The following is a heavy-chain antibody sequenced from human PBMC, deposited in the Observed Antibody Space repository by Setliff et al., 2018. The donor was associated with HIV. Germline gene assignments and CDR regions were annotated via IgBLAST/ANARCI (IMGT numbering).Heavy chain of an antibody. D-gene: IGHD3-10*01. V-gene: IGHV4-4*02. Sequence: PSETLSLTCEVSGGSMSSTKWWNWVRQPPGKGLEWIGEIYQSGTTNYNPSLKRRVTMSVDTSNNQFSLELSSVTAADTAVYYCARKSTLRYYYGSGSLDAFDIWGQGTKVT. J-gene: IGHJ3*02. CDR3: ARKSTLRYYYGSGSLDAFDI. CDR1: GGSMSSTKW. CDR2: IYQSGTT.